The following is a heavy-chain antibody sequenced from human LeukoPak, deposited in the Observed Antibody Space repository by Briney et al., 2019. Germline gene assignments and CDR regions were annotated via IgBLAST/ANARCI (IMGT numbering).Heavy chain of an antibody. CDR2: IDPSDSNT. J-gene: IGHJ4*02. CDR1: GYDFSNYW. CDR3: ARFDSSGWNVY. Sequence: GESLKISCKGFGYDFSNYWISWVRQMPGKGLEWMGRIDPSDSNTNYSPSYQGHVTISADKSISTAYLQWRSLKASDTAMYYCARFDSSGWNVYWGQGTLVTVSS. V-gene: IGHV5-10-1*01. D-gene: IGHD6-25*01.